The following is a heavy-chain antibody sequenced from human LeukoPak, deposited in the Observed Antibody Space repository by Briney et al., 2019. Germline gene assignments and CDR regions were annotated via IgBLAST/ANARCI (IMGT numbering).Heavy chain of an antibody. D-gene: IGHD3-10*01. CDR2: IYTSGST. Sequence: PSETLSLTCTVSGGSISSGSYYWSWIRQPAGKGLEWIGRIYTSGSTNYNPSLKSRVTISVDTSKNQFSLKLSSVTAADTAVYYCARGGYYGSGLDYWGQGTLVTVSS. CDR1: GGSISSGSYY. CDR3: ARGGYYGSGLDY. J-gene: IGHJ4*02. V-gene: IGHV4-61*02.